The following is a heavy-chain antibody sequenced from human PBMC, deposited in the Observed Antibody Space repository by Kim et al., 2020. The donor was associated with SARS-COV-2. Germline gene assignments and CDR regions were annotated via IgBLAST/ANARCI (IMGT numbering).Heavy chain of an antibody. CDR1: GFTFSDYY. CDR2: ISSSGSTI. J-gene: IGHJ5*02. D-gene: IGHD4-17*01. Sequence: GGSLRLSCAASGFTFSDYYMSWIRQAPGKGLEWVSYISSSGSTIYYADSVKGRFTISRDNAKNSLYLQMNSLRAEDTAVYYCASVSTVTKSNLYNWFDPWGQGTLVTVSS. CDR3: ASVSTVTKSNLYNWFDP. V-gene: IGHV3-11*01.